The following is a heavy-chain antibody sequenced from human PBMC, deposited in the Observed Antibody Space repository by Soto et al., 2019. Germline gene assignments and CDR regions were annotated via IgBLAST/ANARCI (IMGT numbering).Heavy chain of an antibody. CDR2: IYYSGST. J-gene: IGHJ5*02. CDR3: ARLSITSEWLLYPNWFDP. CDR1: GCSIIRTIYY. D-gene: IGHD3-3*01. V-gene: IGHV4-39*01. Sequence: SETLSHPCTVSGCSIIRTIYYWGWIRQPPGKRLEWIGSIYYSGSTYYNPSLKSRVTISVDTSKNQFSLKLSSVTAADTAVYYCARLSITSEWLLYPNWFDPRGQGTLVTVSS.